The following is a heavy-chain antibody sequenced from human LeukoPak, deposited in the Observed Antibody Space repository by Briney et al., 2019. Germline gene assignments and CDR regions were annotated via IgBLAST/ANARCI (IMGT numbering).Heavy chain of an antibody. V-gene: IGHV1-3*01. CDR3: ARVGGYCSGGSCYSVQDY. Sequence: ASVKVSCKASGYTFTSYAMHWVRQAPGQRLEWMGWINAGNGNTKYSQKFQGRVTITGDTSASTAYMELSSLRSEDTAVYYCARVGGYCSGGSCYSVQDYWGQGTLVTVSP. D-gene: IGHD2-15*01. CDR1: GYTFTSYA. J-gene: IGHJ4*02. CDR2: INAGNGNT.